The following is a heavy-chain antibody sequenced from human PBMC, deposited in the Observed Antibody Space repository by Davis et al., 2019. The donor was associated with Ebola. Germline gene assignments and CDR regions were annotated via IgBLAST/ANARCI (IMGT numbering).Heavy chain of an antibody. D-gene: IGHD3-16*02. CDR1: GFSLSTSGMC. CDR3: ARIRMITFGGVIANYYYYGMDV. Sequence: SGPTLVKPTQTLTLTCTFSGFSLSTSGMCVSWIRQPPGKALEWLALIDWDDDKYYSTSLKTRLTISKDTSKNQVVLTMTNMDPVDTATYYCARIRMITFGGVIANYYYYGMDVWGQGTTVTVSS. V-gene: IGHV2-70*01. J-gene: IGHJ6*02. CDR2: IDWDDDK.